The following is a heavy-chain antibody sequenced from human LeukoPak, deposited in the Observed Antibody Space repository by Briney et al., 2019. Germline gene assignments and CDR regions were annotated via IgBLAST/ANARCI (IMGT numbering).Heavy chain of an antibody. Sequence: ASVKVSCKASGYTFTSYGISWVRQAPGQGLEWMGWISAYNGNTNYAQKLQGRVTMTTDTSTSTAYMELRSLRSDDTAVYYCAILQPASGSYYAGFDYWGQGTLVTVSS. J-gene: IGHJ4*02. D-gene: IGHD1-26*01. CDR3: AILQPASGSYYAGFDY. CDR2: ISAYNGNT. CDR1: GYTFTSYG. V-gene: IGHV1-18*01.